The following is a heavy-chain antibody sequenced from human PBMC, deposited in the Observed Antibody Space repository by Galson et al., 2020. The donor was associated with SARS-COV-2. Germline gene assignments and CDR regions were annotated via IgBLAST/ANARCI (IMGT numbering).Heavy chain of an antibody. J-gene: IGHJ6*03. V-gene: IGHV3-30*04. D-gene: IGHD2-15*01. CDR3: ARDLGGYMDV. CDR1: GFTFSSYA. CDR2: ISYDGSNK. Sequence: QPGGSLRLSCAASGFTFSSYAMHWVRQAPGKGLEWVAVISYDGSNKYYADSVKGRFTISRDNSKNTLYLQMNSLRAEDTAVYYCARDLGGYMDVWGKGTTVTVSS.